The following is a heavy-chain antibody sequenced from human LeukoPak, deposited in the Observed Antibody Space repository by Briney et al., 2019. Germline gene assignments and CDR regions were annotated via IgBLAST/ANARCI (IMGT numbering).Heavy chain of an antibody. Sequence: SETLSLTCAVYGGSFSGYYWSWIRQPPGKGLEWIGEINHSGSTNYNPSLKSRVTISVDTSKNQFSLKLSSVTAADTAVYYCASKSIAVAPSPNWFDPWGQGTLVTVSS. CDR1: GGSFSGYY. D-gene: IGHD6-19*01. CDR3: ASKSIAVAPSPNWFDP. CDR2: INHSGST. V-gene: IGHV4-34*01. J-gene: IGHJ5*02.